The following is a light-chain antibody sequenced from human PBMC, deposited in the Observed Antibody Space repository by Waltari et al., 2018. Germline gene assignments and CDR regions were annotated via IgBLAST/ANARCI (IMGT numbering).Light chain of an antibody. J-gene: IGKJ4*01. CDR3: QQYNNWPLT. V-gene: IGKV3-15*01. Sequence: ETVMTPSPPPLSVSPGERATLPCRASQSVSSDLAWYQQKPGQAPRLLIYGASTRATGIPGRFSGSGSGTEFTLTISSLQSEDFAVYYCQQYNNWPLTFGGGTKVEI. CDR2: GAS. CDR1: QSVSSD.